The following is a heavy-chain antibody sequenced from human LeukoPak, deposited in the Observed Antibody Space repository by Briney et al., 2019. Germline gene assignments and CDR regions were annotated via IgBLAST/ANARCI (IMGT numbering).Heavy chain of an antibody. CDR2: ISYDGSNK. D-gene: IGHD1-26*01. Sequence: GKSLRLSCAASGFTFSSYGMCWVRQAPGKGLEWVAVISYDGSNKYYEDSVKGRFTISRDNAKNTLYLQMNSLGGEDTAVYYCAKTALSGSYSSYYYGMDVWGQGTTVTVSS. J-gene: IGHJ6*02. V-gene: IGHV3-30*18. CDR3: AKTALSGSYSSYYYGMDV. CDR1: GFTFSSYG.